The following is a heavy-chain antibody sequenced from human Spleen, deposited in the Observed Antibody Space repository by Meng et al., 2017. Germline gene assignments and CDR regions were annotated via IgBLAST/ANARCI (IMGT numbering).Heavy chain of an antibody. V-gene: IGHV4-34*01. Sequence: GSLRLSCAVYGGSFSGYYWSWIRQPPGKGLEWIGEINHSGSTNYNPSLKSRVTISVDTSKNQFSLKLSSVTAADTAVYYCARETYYYGSGSYPPYYFDYWGQGTLVTVSS. CDR2: INHSGST. D-gene: IGHD3-10*01. CDR3: ARETYYYGSGSYPPYYFDY. J-gene: IGHJ4*02. CDR1: GGSFSGYY.